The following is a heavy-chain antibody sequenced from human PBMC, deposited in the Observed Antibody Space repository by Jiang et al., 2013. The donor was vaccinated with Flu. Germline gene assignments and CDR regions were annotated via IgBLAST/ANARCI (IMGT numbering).Heavy chain of an antibody. D-gene: IGHD6-19*01. V-gene: IGHV3-21*01. J-gene: IGHJ4*02. CDR2: ISSSSSYI. CDR1: GFTFSSYS. Sequence: VQLVESGGGLVKPGGSLRLSCAASGFTFSSYSMNWVRQAPGKGLEWVSSISSSSSYIYYADSVKGRFTISRDNAKNSLYLQMNSLRAEDTAVYYCARERGIAVAGSYVDYWGQGTLVHRLL. CDR3: ARERGIAVAGSYVDY.